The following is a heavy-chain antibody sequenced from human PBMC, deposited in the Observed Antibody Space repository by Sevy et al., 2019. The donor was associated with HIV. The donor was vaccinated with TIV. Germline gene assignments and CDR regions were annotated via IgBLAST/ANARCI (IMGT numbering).Heavy chain of an antibody. Sequence: GGSLRLSCAASGFTFSTYAMSWVRQAPGKGLEWVSVISGSGGDTYYAGSVKGRFTISRDNSKNTLYLQMNSLRAEDTAVYYCAKDAYYYDSSGYSMSQWYYGMDVWGQGTTVTVSS. D-gene: IGHD3-22*01. CDR2: ISGSGGDT. CDR1: GFTFSTYA. CDR3: AKDAYYYDSSGYSMSQWYYGMDV. V-gene: IGHV3-23*01. J-gene: IGHJ6*02.